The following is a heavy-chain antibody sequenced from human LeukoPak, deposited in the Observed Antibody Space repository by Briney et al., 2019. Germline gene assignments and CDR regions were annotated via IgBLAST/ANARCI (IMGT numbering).Heavy chain of an antibody. CDR1: GFTFSSYG. Sequence: GSPRLSCAASGFTFSSYGMTWVRQPPGKGLEWIGGIYYSGSTYYNPSLKSRVNMSVDTSKNQFSLKVKSVTAADTAVYYCARALEFRGVITRFVDWGKGALVTVSS. V-gene: IGHV4-59*12. CDR2: IYYSGST. CDR3: ARALEFRGVITRFVD. D-gene: IGHD3-10*01. J-gene: IGHJ4*02.